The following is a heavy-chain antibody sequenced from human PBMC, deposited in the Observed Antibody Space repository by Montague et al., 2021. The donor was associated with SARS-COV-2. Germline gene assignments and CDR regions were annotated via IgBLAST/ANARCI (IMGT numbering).Heavy chain of an antibody. J-gene: IGHJ2*01. Sequence: TLSLTCTVSGGSITSGGYYWTWIRQHPGKGLEWLGYIYHTGSTYYNPSLQSRLRTSVDTSKNEFSLTLTSVTAADTAIYYCARDRGWGSRGAGYIDLWGRGTLVTVSS. CDR1: GGSITSGGYY. V-gene: IGHV4-31*03. D-gene: IGHD2-21*01. CDR3: ARDRGWGSRGAGYIDL. CDR2: IYHTGST.